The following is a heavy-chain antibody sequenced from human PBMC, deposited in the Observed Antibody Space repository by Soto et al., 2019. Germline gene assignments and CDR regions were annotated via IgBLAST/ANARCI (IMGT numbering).Heavy chain of an antibody. V-gene: IGHV4-61*01. Sequence: QVQLQESGPGLVKPSETLSLTCTVSGDSVSSGSYYWMWIRQPPGKGLEWIGYFSNSGSTNYNSSLKTRVTISVDKSKKQLSLQLTSVIAADAAVYYCARAYYFGSGRGRSMDVWGQGTTVTVSS. J-gene: IGHJ6*02. CDR1: GDSVSSGSYY. CDR3: ARAYYFGSGRGRSMDV. CDR2: FSNSGST. D-gene: IGHD3-10*01.